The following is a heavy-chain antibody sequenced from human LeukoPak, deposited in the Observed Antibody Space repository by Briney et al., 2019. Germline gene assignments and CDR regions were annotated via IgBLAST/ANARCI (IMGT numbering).Heavy chain of an antibody. CDR3: ARGREAGYCSGGSCYSGYFQH. CDR2: ISYDGSNK. J-gene: IGHJ1*01. V-gene: IGHV3-30-3*01. D-gene: IGHD2-15*01. Sequence: PGRSLRLSCAASGFTFSSYAMHWVRQAPGKGLEWAAVISYDGSNKYYADSVKGRFTISRDNSKNTLYLQMNSLRAEDTAVYYCARGREAGYCSGGSCYSGYFQHWGQGTLVTVSS. CDR1: GFTFSSYA.